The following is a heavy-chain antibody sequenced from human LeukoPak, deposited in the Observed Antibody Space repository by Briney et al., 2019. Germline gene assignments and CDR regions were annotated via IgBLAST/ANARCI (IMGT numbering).Heavy chain of an antibody. V-gene: IGHV3-33*01. D-gene: IGHD6-6*01. CDR2: IWYDGSSK. J-gene: IGHJ4*02. Sequence: PGGSLRLSCAASGFTFSNYGMHWVRQAPGKGLEWVAVIWYDGSSKYYADSVKGRFTISRDNSKDTLYLQMNSLRAEDTAVYYCARDLMVSSSDYWGQGTLVTVSS. CDR3: ARDLMVSSSDY. CDR1: GFTFSNYG.